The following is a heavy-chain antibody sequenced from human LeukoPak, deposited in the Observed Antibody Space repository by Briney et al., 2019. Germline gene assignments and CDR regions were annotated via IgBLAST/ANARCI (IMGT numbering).Heavy chain of an antibody. D-gene: IGHD2-15*01. J-gene: IGHJ2*01. CDR1: GDSVSSSSAT. V-gene: IGHV6-1*01. CDR3: ARDPSGGFRWYFDL. Sequence: SQTPSLTCAISGDSVSSSSATWHWIRQSPSRALEWQGRTYYKSKWYNDYAVSVKSRITISPDTSRNQFSLQLNSATPEDTAVYYCARDPSGGFRWYFDLWGRGTLVTVAS. CDR2: TYYKSKWYN.